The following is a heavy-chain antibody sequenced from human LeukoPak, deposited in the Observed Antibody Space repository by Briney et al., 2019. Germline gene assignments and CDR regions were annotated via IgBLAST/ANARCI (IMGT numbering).Heavy chain of an antibody. Sequence: ASVTVSCKASGGTFSSYAISWVRQAPGQGLEWMGRINPNSGGTNYAQKFQGRVTMTRDTSISTAYMELSRLRSDDTAVYYCARELVVPAAILRYYYYYGMDVWGQGTTVTVSS. CDR1: GGTFSSYA. J-gene: IGHJ6*02. D-gene: IGHD2-2*02. V-gene: IGHV1-2*06. CDR3: ARELVVPAAILRYYYYYGMDV. CDR2: INPNSGGT.